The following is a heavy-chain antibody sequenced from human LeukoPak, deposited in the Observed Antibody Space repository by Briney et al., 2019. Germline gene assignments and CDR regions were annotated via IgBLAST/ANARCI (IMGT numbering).Heavy chain of an antibody. J-gene: IGHJ6*02. Sequence: GGSLRLSCAASGFTFSNYAMSWVRQAPGKGLEWVSTISNTGSDTYYADSVKSRFTISRDNSENTLYLQMSNLRAEDTAIHYCAKVPYSDYGSGRPPFMDVWGQGTTVAVSS. CDR2: ISNTGSDT. D-gene: IGHD3-10*01. CDR1: GFTFSNYA. V-gene: IGHV3-23*01. CDR3: AKVPYSDYGSGRPPFMDV.